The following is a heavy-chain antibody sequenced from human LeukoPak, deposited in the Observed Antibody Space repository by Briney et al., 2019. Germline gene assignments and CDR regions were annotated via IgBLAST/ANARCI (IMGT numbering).Heavy chain of an antibody. Sequence: SETLSLTCTVSGGSISSYYWSWIRQPAGKGLEWIGRIYTSGSTNYNPSLKRRVTMSVDTSKNQFSLKLSSVTAADTAVYYCAILRVNYGGNWFDPWGQGTLVTVSS. D-gene: IGHD4-23*01. CDR1: GGSISSYY. J-gene: IGHJ5*02. V-gene: IGHV4-4*07. CDR2: IYTSGST. CDR3: AILRVNYGGNWFDP.